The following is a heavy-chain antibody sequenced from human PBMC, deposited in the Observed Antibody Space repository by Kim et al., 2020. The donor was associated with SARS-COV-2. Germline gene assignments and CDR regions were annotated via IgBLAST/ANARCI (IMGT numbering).Heavy chain of an antibody. CDR3: ARDPVEAKQGYDFYYYGMDV. D-gene: IGHD3-16*01. J-gene: IGHJ6*02. V-gene: IGHV3-53*01. Sequence: GRFTISRDNSKNTLYRQMNSLRAADTAVYYCARDPVEAKQGYDFYYYGMDVWGQGTKVTVSS.